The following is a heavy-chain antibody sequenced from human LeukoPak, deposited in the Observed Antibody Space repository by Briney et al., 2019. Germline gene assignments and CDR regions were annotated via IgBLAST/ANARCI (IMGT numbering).Heavy chain of an antibody. CDR1: GFTFSSYE. J-gene: IGHJ4*02. Sequence: PGGSLRLSCAASGFTFSSYEMNWVRQAPGKGLEWVSYISSSGGTIYYADSVKGRFTISRDNAKNSLYLQMNSLRAEDTAVYYCARAPSPYDILTGYYLDYWGQGTLVTVSS. CDR3: ARAPSPYDILTGYYLDY. V-gene: IGHV3-48*03. CDR2: ISSSGGTI. D-gene: IGHD3-9*01.